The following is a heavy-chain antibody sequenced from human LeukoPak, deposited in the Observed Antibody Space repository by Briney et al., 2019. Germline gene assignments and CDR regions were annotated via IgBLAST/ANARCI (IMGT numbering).Heavy chain of an antibody. CDR1: GFTFSNTW. CDR2: IKSKTDGGTT. J-gene: IGHJ4*02. Sequence: GGSLRLSCAASGFTFSNTWMSWVRQAPGKGLEWVGRIKSKTDGGTTDYAAPVKGRFTISRDDSKNTLYLQMDSLKTEDTAVYYCTTDIYCSSTSCYRDWGQGTLVTVSS. CDR3: TTDIYCSSTSCYRD. D-gene: IGHD2-2*01. V-gene: IGHV3-15*01.